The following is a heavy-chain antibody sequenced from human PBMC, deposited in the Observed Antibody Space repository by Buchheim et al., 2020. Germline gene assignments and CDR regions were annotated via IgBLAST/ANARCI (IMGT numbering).Heavy chain of an antibody. CDR1: GGSFSGYY. J-gene: IGHJ6*02. CDR2: INHSGST. Sequence: QVQLQQWGAGLLKPSEPLSLTCAVYGGSFSGYYWSWIRQPPGKGLEWIGEINHSGSTNYNPSLKSRVTISVDTSKNQFSLKLSSVTAADTAMYYCARGHYYGSGSFYYYYYGMDVWGQGTT. V-gene: IGHV4-34*01. CDR3: ARGHYYGSGSFYYYYYGMDV. D-gene: IGHD3-10*01.